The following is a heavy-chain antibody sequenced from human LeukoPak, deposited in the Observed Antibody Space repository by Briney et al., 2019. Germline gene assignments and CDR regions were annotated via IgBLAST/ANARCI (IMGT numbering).Heavy chain of an antibody. Sequence: ASVKVSCKASGYTFTSYDIDWVRQATGQGLEWMGWMNPNSGSTGYAQKFQGRVTMTRNTSISTAYMELSSLRSEDTAVYYCWGSRTYYDILDYGMDVWGQGTTVTVSS. CDR3: WGSRTYYDILDYGMDV. CDR1: GYTFTSYD. V-gene: IGHV1-8*01. D-gene: IGHD3-9*01. CDR2: MNPNSGST. J-gene: IGHJ6*02.